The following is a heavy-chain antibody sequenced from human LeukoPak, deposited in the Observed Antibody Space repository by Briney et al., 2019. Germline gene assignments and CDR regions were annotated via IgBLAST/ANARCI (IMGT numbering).Heavy chain of an antibody. J-gene: IGHJ3*02. CDR2: MNPNSGNT. D-gene: IGHD3-10*01. Sequence: ASVKVSCKASGYTFTSYDINWVRQATGQGLEWMGWMNPNSGNTGYAQKFQGRVTMTRNTSISTAYMELSSLRSEDTAVYYCARGRDYYGPGSPYDAFDIWGQGTMVTVSS. CDR1: GYTFTSYD. V-gene: IGHV1-8*01. CDR3: ARGRDYYGPGSPYDAFDI.